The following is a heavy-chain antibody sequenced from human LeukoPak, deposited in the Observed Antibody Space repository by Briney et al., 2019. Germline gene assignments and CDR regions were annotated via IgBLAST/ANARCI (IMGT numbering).Heavy chain of an antibody. Sequence: MASETLSLTCTVSGRSISGYYWSWIRQPPGKGLEYIAYIYHSGSTDYNPSLKNRVTISVDTSKNQFSLKLSSVTAADTAVYYCARLNIIGSSPVHHFDYWGQGTLVTVSS. CDR2: IYHSGST. D-gene: IGHD6-13*01. CDR3: ARLNIIGSSPVHHFDY. V-gene: IGHV4-59*08. CDR1: GRSISGYY. J-gene: IGHJ4*02.